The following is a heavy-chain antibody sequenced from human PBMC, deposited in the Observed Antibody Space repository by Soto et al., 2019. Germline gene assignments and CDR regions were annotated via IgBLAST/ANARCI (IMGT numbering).Heavy chain of an antibody. D-gene: IGHD2-2*01. Sequence: GSLRLSCAASGFTFSSYWMHWVRQAPGKGLVWVSRINSDGSSTSYADSVKGRFTISRDNAKNTLYLQMNSLRAEDTAVYYCARGARYCSSTSCFLNWFDPWGQGTLVTVSS. CDR3: ARGARYCSSTSCFLNWFDP. CDR1: GFTFSSYW. V-gene: IGHV3-74*01. J-gene: IGHJ5*02. CDR2: INSDGSST.